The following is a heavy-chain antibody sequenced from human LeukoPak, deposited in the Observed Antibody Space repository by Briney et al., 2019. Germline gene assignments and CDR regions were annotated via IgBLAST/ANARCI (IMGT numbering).Heavy chain of an antibody. CDR2: INPKTGVT. D-gene: IGHD1-26*01. Sequence: ASVKVSCKASGYTFTDYYLHWVRQAPGHGLEWMGWINPKTGVTKYAQNFQGRVTMTRDTSINTAYMEVSRLRSDDTAVFYCARDLAMYSPDLDYWGQGTLVTVSS. V-gene: IGHV1-2*02. CDR1: GYTFTDYY. J-gene: IGHJ4*02. CDR3: ARDLAMYSPDLDY.